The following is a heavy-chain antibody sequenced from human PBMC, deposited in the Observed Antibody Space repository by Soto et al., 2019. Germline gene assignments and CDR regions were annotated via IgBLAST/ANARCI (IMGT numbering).Heavy chain of an antibody. J-gene: IGHJ6*03. CDR2: IYYSGST. D-gene: IGHD2-2*01. CDR1: GGSISSYY. Sequence: SETLSLTCTVSGGSISSYYWSWIRQPPGKGLEWLGYIYYSGSTNYNPSLKSRVTISVDTSKNQFSLKLSSVTAADTAVYYCARRMEGYCSSTSCYFPYYYYYMDVWGKGTTVTVSS. CDR3: ARRMEGYCSSTSCYFPYYYYYMDV. V-gene: IGHV4-59*08.